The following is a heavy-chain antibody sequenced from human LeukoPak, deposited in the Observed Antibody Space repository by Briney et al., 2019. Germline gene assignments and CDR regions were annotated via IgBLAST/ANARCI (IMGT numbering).Heavy chain of an antibody. J-gene: IGHJ4*02. Sequence: QPGGSLRLSCAASGFTLSSYAMSWVRQAPGKGLEWVSAISGSGGSTYYADSVKGRFTISRDNSKNTLYLQMNSLRAEDTAVYYCAKDLNWNYFNGNDDYWGQGTLVTVSS. CDR1: GFTLSSYA. V-gene: IGHV3-23*01. D-gene: IGHD1-7*01. CDR3: AKDLNWNYFNGNDDY. CDR2: ISGSGGST.